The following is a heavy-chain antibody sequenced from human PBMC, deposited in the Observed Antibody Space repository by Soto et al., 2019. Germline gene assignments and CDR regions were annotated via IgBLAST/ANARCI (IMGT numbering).Heavy chain of an antibody. CDR1: GYTFTSYG. CDR2: ISAYNGNT. V-gene: IGHV1-18*01. J-gene: IGHJ6*02. Sequence: QVQLVQSGAEVKKPGASVKVSCKASGYTFTSYGISWVRQAPGQGLEWMGWISAYNGNTNYAQKXXGRXXXTTDASTSTAXXEXRXPRSDDTAVYYCARDDRNYYDSSGYSPTYYYYGMDVWGQGTTVTVSS. D-gene: IGHD3-22*01. CDR3: ARDDRNYYDSSGYSPTYYYYGMDV.